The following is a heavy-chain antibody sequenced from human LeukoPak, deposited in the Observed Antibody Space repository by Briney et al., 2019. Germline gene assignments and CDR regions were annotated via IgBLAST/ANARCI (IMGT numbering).Heavy chain of an antibody. J-gene: IGHJ4*02. CDR2: ISTDGYTT. V-gene: IGHV3-74*01. CDR3: VVGGSPGY. D-gene: IGHD2-15*01. CDR1: GFTFSSYW. Sequence: GGSLRLSCAASGFTFSSYWMYWVRKVPGKGLVWVSRISTDGYTTDYADFVQGRFTASRDNTKNTWSLEMNSLRAEDTAVYYCVVGGSPGYWGQGTLVTVSS.